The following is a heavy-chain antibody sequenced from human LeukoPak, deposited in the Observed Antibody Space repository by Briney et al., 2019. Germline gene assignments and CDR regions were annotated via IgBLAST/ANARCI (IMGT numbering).Heavy chain of an antibody. J-gene: IGHJ4*02. Sequence: SVKVSCKASGGTFSSYAISWVRQAPGQGLEWMGGIIPIFGTANYAQKFQGRVTITADESTSTAYMELSGLRSEDTAVYYCAIDCRTLPGADYFDYWGQGTLVTVSS. D-gene: IGHD4/OR15-4a*01. V-gene: IGHV1-69*01. CDR3: AIDCRTLPGADYFDY. CDR2: IIPIFGTA. CDR1: GGTFSSYA.